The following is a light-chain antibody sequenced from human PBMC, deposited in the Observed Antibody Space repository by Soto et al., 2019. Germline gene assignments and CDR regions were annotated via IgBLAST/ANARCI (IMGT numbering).Light chain of an antibody. CDR1: QTISSW. V-gene: IGKV1-5*03. CDR2: KAS. J-gene: IGKJ5*01. Sequence: DIQMTQSPSTLSGSVGARVTITCRASQTISSWLAWYKQTPGKAPKVMSYKASTLKSGVPSRFSGSGSGTDFTLTISSLTPEDFETYYCQQSYSTPISFGQGTRLEIK. CDR3: QQSYSTPIS.